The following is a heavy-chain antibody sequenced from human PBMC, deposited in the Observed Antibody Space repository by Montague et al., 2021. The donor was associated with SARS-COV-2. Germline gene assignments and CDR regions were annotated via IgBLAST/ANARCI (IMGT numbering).Heavy chain of an antibody. V-gene: IGHV4-59*01. Sequence: SETLSLTCSVSGGSISSYYWSWLRQPPRKELEWVGHVNYSGSSTTSSSFNSQGPISISTPKNQYSLTLRSVTAADTTVDYCARGLDPSWTYYLAYWGQGTLVTVSS. CDR2: VNYSGSS. D-gene: IGHD3-10*01. CDR3: ARGLDPSWTYYLAY. J-gene: IGHJ4*02. CDR1: GGSISSYY.